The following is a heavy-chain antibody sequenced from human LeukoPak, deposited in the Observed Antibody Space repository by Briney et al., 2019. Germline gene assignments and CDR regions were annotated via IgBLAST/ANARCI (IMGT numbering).Heavy chain of an antibody. CDR1: GGSFSGYY. CDR3: ACSGWYISVNYYYYMDV. V-gene: IGHV4-59*10. Sequence: SETLSLTCAVYGGSFSGYYWSWIRQPAGKGLEWIGRIYTSGTTNYNPSLKSRVTISVDTSKNQFSLKLSSVTAADTAVYYCACSGWYISVNYYYYMDVWGNGTTVTISS. D-gene: IGHD6-19*01. CDR2: IYTSGTT. J-gene: IGHJ6*03.